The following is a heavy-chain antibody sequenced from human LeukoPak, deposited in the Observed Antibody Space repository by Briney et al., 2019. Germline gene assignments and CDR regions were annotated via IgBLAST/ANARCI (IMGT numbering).Heavy chain of an antibody. J-gene: IGHJ4*02. V-gene: IGHV3-74*01. CDR2: INSDGSST. CDR3: ASLMGDYYDSSGYPLDY. Sequence: SGGSLRLSCAASGFTFSSYWMHWVRQAPGKGLVWVSRINSDGSSTSYADSVKGRFTISRDNAKNTLYLQMNSLRAEDTAVYYCASLMGDYYDSSGYPLDYWGQGTLVTVPS. CDR1: GFTFSSYW. D-gene: IGHD3-22*01.